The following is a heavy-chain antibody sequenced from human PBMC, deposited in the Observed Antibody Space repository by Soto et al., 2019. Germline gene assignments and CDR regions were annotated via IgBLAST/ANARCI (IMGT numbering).Heavy chain of an antibody. V-gene: IGHV4-31*03. CDR2: IYYSGST. Sequence: TSETLSLTCTVSGGPISSGGYYWSWIRQHPGKGLEWIGYIYYSGSTYYNPSLKSRVTISVDTSKNQFSLKLSSVTAADTAVYYCARARRQLHYYYYGMDVWGQGTTVTVSS. D-gene: IGHD5-18*01. J-gene: IGHJ6*02. CDR1: GGPISSGGYY. CDR3: ARARRQLHYYYYGMDV.